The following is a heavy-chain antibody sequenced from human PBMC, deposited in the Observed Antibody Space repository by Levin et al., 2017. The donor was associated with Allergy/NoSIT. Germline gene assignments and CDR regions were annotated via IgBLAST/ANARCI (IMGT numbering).Heavy chain of an antibody. D-gene: IGHD6-13*01. CDR2: IRSKAYGGTT. CDR1: GFTIGDYA. V-gene: IGHV3-49*03. CDR3: TRDPQQLYDPPRNSVDS. J-gene: IGHJ4*02. Sequence: SCKASGFTIGDYAMSWFRQAPGQGLEWVGFIRSKAYGGTTEYAAPVKGRFTISRDASKSIAYLKMNSLKTEDTAVYYCTRDPQQLYDPPRNSVDSWGQGTLVTVSS.